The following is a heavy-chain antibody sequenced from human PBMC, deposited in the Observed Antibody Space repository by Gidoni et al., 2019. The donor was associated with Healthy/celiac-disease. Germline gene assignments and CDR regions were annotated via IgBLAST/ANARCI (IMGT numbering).Heavy chain of an antibody. CDR2: IIPIFGTA. CDR3: ARDPYTFGGVSAQNWFDP. J-gene: IGHJ5*02. CDR1: GGTFSSYA. V-gene: IGHV1-69*01. Sequence: EVKKPGSSVKVSCKASGGTFSSYAISCVRQAPGQGLEWMGGIIPIFGTANYAQKFQGRVTITADESTSTAYMELSSLRSEDTAVYYCARDPYTFGGVSAQNWFDPWGQGTLVTVSS. D-gene: IGHD3-16*01.